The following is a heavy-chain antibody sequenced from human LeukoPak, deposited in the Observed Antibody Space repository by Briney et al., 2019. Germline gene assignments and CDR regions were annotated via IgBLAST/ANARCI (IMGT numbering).Heavy chain of an antibody. J-gene: IGHJ4*02. CDR3: ARGRPYTGNYHFDY. CDR1: GASTSTNSYF. CDR2: IYYSGRT. V-gene: IGHV4-39*01. Sequence: SETLSLTCSVSGASTSTNSYFWGWVRQPPGAGLEWIGNIYYSGRTYYSPSLKSRVTMSLDTSKNQFSLKLSSVTAADTAVYYCARGRPYTGNYHFDYWAREPWSPSPQ. D-gene: IGHD1-26*01.